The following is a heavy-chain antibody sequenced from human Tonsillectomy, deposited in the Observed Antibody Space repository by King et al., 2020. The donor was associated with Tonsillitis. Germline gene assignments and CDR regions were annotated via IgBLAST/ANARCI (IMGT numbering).Heavy chain of an antibody. CDR3: ARDRTSTSEIDY. CDR1: GYSITSGYF. D-gene: IGHD1-26*01. Sequence: QLQESGPTLVKPSDTLSLTCAVSGYSITSGYFWGWIRQPPGKGLEWIGTVFHTGTTYYNPSLAGRLTISVDTSKNRFSLNLSSVTAADSAVYYCARDRTSTSEIDYWGQGTLVTVSS. V-gene: IGHV4-38-2*02. CDR2: VFHTGTT. J-gene: IGHJ4*02.